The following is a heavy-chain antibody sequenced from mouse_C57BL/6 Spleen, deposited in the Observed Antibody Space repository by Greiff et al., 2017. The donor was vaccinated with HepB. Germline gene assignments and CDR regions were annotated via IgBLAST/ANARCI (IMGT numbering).Heavy chain of an antibody. CDR2: INPSSGYT. CDR3: ARWGTGRAFDY. V-gene: IGHV1-4*01. D-gene: IGHD4-1*01. CDR1: GYTFTSYT. J-gene: IGHJ2*01. Sequence: VQLQQSGAELARPGASVKMSCKASGYTFTSYTMHWVKQRPGQGLEWIGYINPSSGYTKYNQKFKDKATLTADKSSSTAYMQLSSLTSEDSAVYYCARWGTGRAFDYWGQGTTLTVSS.